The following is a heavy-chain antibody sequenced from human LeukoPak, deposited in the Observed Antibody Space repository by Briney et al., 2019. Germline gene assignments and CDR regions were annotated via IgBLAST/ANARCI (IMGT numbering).Heavy chain of an antibody. CDR1: GGTFSSYA. J-gene: IGHJ5*02. Sequence: ASVKVSFKASGGTFSSYAISWVRQAPGQGLEWMGGIIPIFGTANYAQKFQGRVTITADESTSTAYMELSSLRSEDTAVYYCARDSNFWSGYYEVWFDPWGQGTLVTVSS. D-gene: IGHD3-3*01. V-gene: IGHV1-69*01. CDR2: IIPIFGTA. CDR3: ARDSNFWSGYYEVWFDP.